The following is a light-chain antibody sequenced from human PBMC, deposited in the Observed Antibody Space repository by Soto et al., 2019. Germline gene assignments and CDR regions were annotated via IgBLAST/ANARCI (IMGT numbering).Light chain of an antibody. CDR1: QSVSYY. J-gene: IGKJ4*01. V-gene: IGKV3-20*01. CDR3: QQFSSYPLT. Sequence: EIVLTQSPGTLSLSPGERATLSCRASQSVSYYLAWYQQKPGQAPRLLIYGASSRATGIPDRFSGTGSGTDFTLTISRLEPEDFAVYYCQQFSSYPLTFGGGTKVDI. CDR2: GAS.